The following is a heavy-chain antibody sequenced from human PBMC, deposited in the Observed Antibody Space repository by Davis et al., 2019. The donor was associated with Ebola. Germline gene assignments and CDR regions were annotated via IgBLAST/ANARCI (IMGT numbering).Heavy chain of an antibody. J-gene: IGHJ6*02. Sequence: GESLKISCAASGYTFSAYAMSWVRQAPGKGLEWVSGISGSGVISYYADSVKGRFTISRDNSENTLHLQMTNLRAEDTAVYYCARGGIAVDGTSSHGMDVWGQGTTVIVS. V-gene: IGHV3-23*01. CDR2: ISGSGVIS. CDR1: GYTFSAYA. CDR3: ARGGIAVDGTSSHGMDV. D-gene: IGHD6-13*01.